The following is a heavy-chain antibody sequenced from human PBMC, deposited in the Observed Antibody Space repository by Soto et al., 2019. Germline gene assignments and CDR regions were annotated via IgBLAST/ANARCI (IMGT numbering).Heavy chain of an antibody. CDR2: IIPIFGTA. V-gene: IGHV1-69*01. D-gene: IGHD6-13*01. Sequence: QVQLVQSGAEVKKPGSSVQVSCKASGGTFSSYAISWVRQAPGQGLEWMGGIIPIFGTANYAQKFQGRVKITADESTSTAYMELSSLRSEDTAVYYCAREGRAAAGGVRYFDLWGRGTLVTVSS. CDR3: AREGRAAAGGVRYFDL. J-gene: IGHJ2*01. CDR1: GGTFSSYA.